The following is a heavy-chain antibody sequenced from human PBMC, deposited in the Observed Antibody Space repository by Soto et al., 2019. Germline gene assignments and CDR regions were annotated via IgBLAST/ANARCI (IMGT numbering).Heavy chain of an antibody. Sequence: PGVSLRLSCAASGFTFSSYGMHWVRQAPGKGLEWVAVISYDGSNKYYADSVKGRFTISRDNSKNTLYLQMNSLRAEDTAVYYCAKSFAAMVEGFDYWGQGTLVTVSS. D-gene: IGHD5-18*01. V-gene: IGHV3-30*18. J-gene: IGHJ4*02. CDR2: ISYDGSNK. CDR3: AKSFAAMVEGFDY. CDR1: GFTFSSYG.